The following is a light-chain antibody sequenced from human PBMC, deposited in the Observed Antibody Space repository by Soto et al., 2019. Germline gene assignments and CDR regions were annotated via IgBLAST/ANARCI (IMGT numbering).Light chain of an antibody. Sequence: EIVLTQSPGTLSLSPGERATLSCRASQSISINYFAWFQQKPGQAPRLLIYGASSRATGIPDRFSGSGSGTDFTLTISRLEPEDFAVYHCQYYGTSPAFRQGTKVDIK. CDR1: QSISINY. J-gene: IGKJ1*01. CDR2: GAS. CDR3: QYYGTSPA. V-gene: IGKV3-20*01.